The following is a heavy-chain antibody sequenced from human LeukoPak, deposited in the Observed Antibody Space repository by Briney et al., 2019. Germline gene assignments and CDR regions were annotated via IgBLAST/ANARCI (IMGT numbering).Heavy chain of an antibody. Sequence: ASVKVSCKPSGSTFTGAYMHWVRQAPGQGLEWMGWINPNSGETKFAQKFQGRVTMTRDTSISTVYMDLGGLRSDDTAVSARVLFNSGYDYWGQESLVTVSS. J-gene: IGHJ4*02. D-gene: IGHD3-9*01. CDR3: VLFNSGYDY. CDR2: INPNSGET. CDR1: GSTFTGAY. V-gene: IGHV1-2*02.